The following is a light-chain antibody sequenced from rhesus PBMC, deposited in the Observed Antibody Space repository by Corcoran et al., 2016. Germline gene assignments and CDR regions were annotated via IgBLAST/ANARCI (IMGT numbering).Light chain of an antibody. V-gene: IGKV1S15*01. CDR1: QDISNN. J-gene: IGKJ3*01. CDR3: QQGYGAPFT. CDR2: YAS. Sequence: DIQMTQSPSSLSASVGDSVTITCRANQDISNNLAWYQQQPGKVPNLLIYYASTLQTGVPSRFSGSGSGTDFTLTISSLQPEDFATYYCQQGYGAPFTFGPGTKLDIK.